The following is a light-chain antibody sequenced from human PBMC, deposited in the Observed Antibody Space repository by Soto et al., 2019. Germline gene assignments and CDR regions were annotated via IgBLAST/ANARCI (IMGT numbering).Light chain of an antibody. CDR1: SSDVGGYNY. CDR2: DVS. J-gene: IGLJ1*01. Sequence: QSALTQPASVSGSPGQSITISCTGTSSDVGGYNYVSWYQQHPGKAPKLMNYDVSNRPSGVSNRFSGSKSGNTASLTISGLQAEDEADYYCSSYTSSSTYFFGTGTKLTVL. CDR3: SSYTSSSTYF. V-gene: IGLV2-14*01.